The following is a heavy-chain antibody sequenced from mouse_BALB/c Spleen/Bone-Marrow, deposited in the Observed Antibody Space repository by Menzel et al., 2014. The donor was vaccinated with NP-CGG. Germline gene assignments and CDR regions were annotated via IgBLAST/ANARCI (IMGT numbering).Heavy chain of an antibody. J-gene: IGHJ2*01. D-gene: IGHD1-1*01. CDR2: IDPANVNT. Sequence: EVKLVESGAELVKPGASVKLSCTASGFNIKDTYMHWVKRRPEQGLEWIGRIDPANVNTKYDPKFQGKATTTADTSSNTAYLQLSSLTSEDTAVYYCASYVYGYYFDYWGQGTTLTVSS. CDR1: GFNIKDTY. CDR3: ASYVYGYYFDY. V-gene: IGHV14-3*02.